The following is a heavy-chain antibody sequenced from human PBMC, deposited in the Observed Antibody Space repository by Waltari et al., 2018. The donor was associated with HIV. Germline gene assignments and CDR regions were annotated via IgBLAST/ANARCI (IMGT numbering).Heavy chain of an antibody. D-gene: IGHD3-9*01. Sequence: EEKLVEAGGGDVLQPGGSLRLSCVGSGFTFSRSAMNWVRQAPGKEREWIAYISIESTNIQYADSVKGRFTVDRDNAKESLYLQMNSLRDGDTAVYYCARDTLNFYFGLDLWGQGTTVTVSS. V-gene: IGHV3-48*02. J-gene: IGHJ6*02. CDR3: ARDTLNFYFGLDL. CDR2: ISIESTNI. CDR1: GFTFSRSA.